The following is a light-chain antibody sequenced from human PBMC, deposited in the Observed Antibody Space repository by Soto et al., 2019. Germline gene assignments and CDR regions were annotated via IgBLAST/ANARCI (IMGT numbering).Light chain of an antibody. Sequence: QLVLIQPPSASGTPGQRVTLSCSGTTSNIGSNSVYWYQQFPGEAPTLIIYKNNKRPSGVPDRFSGSKSGTLASLAISGLRFEDETDYYCAAWDDSLSAVVFGGGTKVTVL. CDR1: TSNIGSNS. V-gene: IGLV1-47*01. J-gene: IGLJ2*01. CDR3: AAWDDSLSAVV. CDR2: KNN.